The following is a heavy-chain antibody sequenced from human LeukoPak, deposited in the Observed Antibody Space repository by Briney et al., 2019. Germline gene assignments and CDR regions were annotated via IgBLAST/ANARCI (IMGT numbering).Heavy chain of an antibody. CDR1: GFTVSSNY. V-gene: IGHV3-53*01. CDR2: IYSGGST. D-gene: IGHD5-12*01. J-gene: IGHJ4*02. CDR3: ARDPEYSGYEVYFDY. Sequence: VGSLRLSCAASGFTVSSNYMSWVRQAPGKGLEWVSVIYSGGSTYYADSVKGRFTISRDNSKNTLYLQMNSLRAEDTAVYYCARDPEYSGYEVYFDYWGQGTLVTVSS.